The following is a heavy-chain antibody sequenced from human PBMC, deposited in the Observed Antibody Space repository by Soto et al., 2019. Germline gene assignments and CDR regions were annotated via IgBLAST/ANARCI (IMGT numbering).Heavy chain of an antibody. D-gene: IGHD6-19*01. CDR1: RSTFTNFY. J-gene: IGHJ4*02. CDR3: ATSSDWSPLLDY. Sequence: ASVKGSWKGSRSTFTNFYLHWVRQAPGQRPEWMGWINNGGGTIYAQKFQGRLTMTRDTSITTAYMELSRLSSDDPAFYYCATSSDWSPLLDYWGQGTLVTVSS. CDR2: INNGGGT. V-gene: IGHV1-2*02.